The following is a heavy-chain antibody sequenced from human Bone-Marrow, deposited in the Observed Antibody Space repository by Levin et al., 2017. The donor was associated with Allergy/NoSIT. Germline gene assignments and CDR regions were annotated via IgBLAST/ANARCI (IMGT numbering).Heavy chain of an antibody. CDR1: GFTFSSYA. Sequence: GGSLRLSCAASGFTFSSYAMSWVRQAPGKGLEWVSAISGSGGSTYYADSVKGRFTISRDNSKNTLYLQMNSLRAEDTAVYYCAKVSGWSSSGWLGTENLTFDYWGQGTLVTVSS. D-gene: IGHD6-19*01. J-gene: IGHJ4*02. CDR3: AKVSGWSSSGWLGTENLTFDY. V-gene: IGHV3-23*01. CDR2: ISGSGGST.